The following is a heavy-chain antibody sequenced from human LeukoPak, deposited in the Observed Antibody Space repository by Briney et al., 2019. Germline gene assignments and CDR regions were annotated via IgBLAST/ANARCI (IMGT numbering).Heavy chain of an antibody. CDR2: IYHSGST. CDR1: GGSISSSNW. CDR3: ARGTMIVVVNWFDP. Sequence: SETLSLTCAVSGGSISSSNWWSWVRQPPGKGLEWIGEIYHSGSTNYNPSLKSRVTISVDTSKNQFSLKLSSVTAADTAVYYCARGTMIVVVNWFDPWGQGTLVTVSS. D-gene: IGHD3-22*01. V-gene: IGHV4-4*02. J-gene: IGHJ5*02.